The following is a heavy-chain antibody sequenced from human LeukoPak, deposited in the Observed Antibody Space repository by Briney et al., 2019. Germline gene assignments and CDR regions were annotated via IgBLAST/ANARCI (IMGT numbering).Heavy chain of an antibody. Sequence: GGSLRLSCAASGFTFSSSGMHWVRQAPGKGPEWVAFIRFDGSDEYYRDSVKGRFTIPRDNSKNTLYLQMNSLRTEDTAVYYCANRPPKITAAGTSHDFHYWGQGTLVTVSS. CDR3: ANRPPKITAAGTSHDFHY. J-gene: IGHJ4*02. V-gene: IGHV3-30*02. CDR2: IRFDGSDE. D-gene: IGHD6-13*01. CDR1: GFTFSSSG.